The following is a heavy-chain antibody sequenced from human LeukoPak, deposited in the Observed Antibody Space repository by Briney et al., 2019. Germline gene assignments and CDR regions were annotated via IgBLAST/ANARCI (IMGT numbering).Heavy chain of an antibody. Sequence: GGSLRPSCAASGFTFSSYAMSWVRQAPGKGLEWVSAISGSGGSTYYADSVKGRFTISRDNSKNTLYLQMNSLRAEDTAVYYCAKAITVAKYYFDYWGQGTLVTVSS. CDR1: GFTFSSYA. V-gene: IGHV3-23*01. CDR3: AKAITVAKYYFDY. CDR2: ISGSGGST. J-gene: IGHJ4*02. D-gene: IGHD3-22*01.